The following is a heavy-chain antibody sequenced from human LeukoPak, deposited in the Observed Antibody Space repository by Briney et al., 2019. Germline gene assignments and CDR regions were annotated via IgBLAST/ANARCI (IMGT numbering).Heavy chain of an antibody. Sequence: GGSLRLSCAASGFTFSSYGMHWVRQAPGKGLELVAVISYDGSNKYYADSVKGRFTISRDNSKNTLYLQMNSLRAEDTAVYYCAAGYSSSWYDYWGQGTLVTVSS. CDR2: ISYDGSNK. J-gene: IGHJ4*02. D-gene: IGHD6-13*01. V-gene: IGHV3-30*03. CDR1: GFTFSSYG. CDR3: AAGYSSSWYDY.